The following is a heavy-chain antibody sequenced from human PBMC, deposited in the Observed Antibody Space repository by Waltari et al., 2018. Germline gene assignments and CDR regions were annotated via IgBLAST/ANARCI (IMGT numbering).Heavy chain of an antibody. D-gene: IGHD3-22*01. V-gene: IGHV4-31*01. CDR3: ARGLNYYDRSGFYGCDYYDY. CDR1: GSSISSDYYY. J-gene: IGHJ4*02. CDR2: IYESGTT. Sequence: QMQLQESGPGLVKPSQNLSLTCTVSGSSISSDYYYWNWIRHYPGKGLEWIGYIYESGTTYYNPSLKSQVSISVDTSKNQLSLNLSSVTAADTAVYYCARGLNYYDRSGFYGCDYYDYWGQGTLVTVSS.